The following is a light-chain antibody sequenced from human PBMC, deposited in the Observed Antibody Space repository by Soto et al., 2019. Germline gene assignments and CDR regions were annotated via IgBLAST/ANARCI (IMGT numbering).Light chain of an antibody. CDR3: SSFGGRAAG. Sequence: QSALTQPPSASGSHGQSVTITCSGTSSDVGEENYVSWYQQHPGKFPKLILYEVSQRPSGVPDRFSGYRSGNTSSLTVSGLQGEDAADYSCSSFGGRAAGFGGGTKLTV. CDR2: EVS. J-gene: IGLJ2*01. V-gene: IGLV2-8*01. CDR1: SSDVGEENY.